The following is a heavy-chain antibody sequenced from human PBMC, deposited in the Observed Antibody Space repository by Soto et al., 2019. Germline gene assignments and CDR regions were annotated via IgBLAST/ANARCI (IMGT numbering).Heavy chain of an antibody. CDR2: IYYSGST. CDR1: GGSISSYY. Sequence: QVQLQESGPGLVKPSETLSLTFTVSGGSISSYYWRWIRQPPGKGLEWIGYIYYSGSTNYNPSLKSRLTISVDSCKHHFSLKLSAVTAAVTAVYYCARDWSGGRGYYAFGIWGQGTMVIVSS. D-gene: IGHD2-15*01. V-gene: IGHV4-59*01. CDR3: ARDWSGGRGYYAFGI. J-gene: IGHJ3*02.